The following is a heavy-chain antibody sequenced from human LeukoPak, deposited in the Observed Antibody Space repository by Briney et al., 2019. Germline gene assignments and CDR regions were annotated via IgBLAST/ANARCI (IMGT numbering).Heavy chain of an antibody. J-gene: IGHJ4*02. CDR2: IYYSGST. Sequence: SETLSLTCTVSGGSISSYYWSWIRQPPGKGLEWIGYIYYSGSTNYNPSLKSRVTISVDTSKNQFSLKLSSVTAADTAVYYCAREGSGYYHYFGYWGQGTLVTVSS. CDR3: AREGSGYYHYFGY. CDR1: GGSISSYY. V-gene: IGHV4-59*01. D-gene: IGHD3-22*01.